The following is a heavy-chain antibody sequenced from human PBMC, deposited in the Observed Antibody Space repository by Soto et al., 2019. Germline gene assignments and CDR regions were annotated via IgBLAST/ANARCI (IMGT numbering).Heavy chain of an antibody. CDR3: ARDPVLEPHYYYGMDV. J-gene: IGHJ6*02. Sequence: QVQLQESGPGLVRPSETLSLTCTVSGVSVRSGRYYWGWIRQPPGKGLEWIGYVDYSGNTNYNTSLKSRATISIDTFNDQFFLKLTSVTAADTAKYYWARDPVLEPHYYYGMDVWGQGTTVTDSS. CDR1: GVSVRSGRYY. V-gene: IGHV4-61*01. D-gene: IGHD1-1*01. CDR2: VDYSGNT.